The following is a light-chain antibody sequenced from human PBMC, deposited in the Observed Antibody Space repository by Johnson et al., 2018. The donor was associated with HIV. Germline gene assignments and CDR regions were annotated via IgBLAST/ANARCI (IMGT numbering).Light chain of an antibody. CDR1: SSNIGNNY. CDR2: DNN. Sequence: QSVLTQPPSVSAAPGQKVTISCSGSSSNIGNNYVSWYQQLPGTAPKLLIYDNNKRPSGIPDRFSGSKSGTSATLGITGLQTGDEADYYCGTWDSSLIAFFETGPKVPVL. CDR3: GTWDSSLIAF. V-gene: IGLV1-51*01. J-gene: IGLJ1*01.